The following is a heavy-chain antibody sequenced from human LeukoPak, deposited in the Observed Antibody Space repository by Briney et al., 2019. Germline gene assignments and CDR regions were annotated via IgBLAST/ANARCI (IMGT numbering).Heavy chain of an antibody. CDR3: ARPRLLYGSGPILV. Sequence: SETLSLTCAVYGGSFRGYYWSWTRQPPGKGLEWIGEINHSGSTNYNPSLKSRVTISVDTSKNQFSLNLTSVTAADTAVYYCARPRLLYGSGPILVWGQGNLVTVSS. V-gene: IGHV4-34*01. CDR1: GGSFRGYY. CDR2: INHSGST. J-gene: IGHJ4*02. D-gene: IGHD3-10*01.